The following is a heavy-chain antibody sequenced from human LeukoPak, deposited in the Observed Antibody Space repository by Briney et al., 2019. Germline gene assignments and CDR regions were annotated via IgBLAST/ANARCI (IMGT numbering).Heavy chain of an antibody. J-gene: IGHJ4*02. CDR2: IYYSGST. D-gene: IGHD3-22*01. V-gene: IGHV4-39*07. CDR1: GGSISSSSYY. Sequence: TSETLSLTCTVSGGSISSSSYYWGWIRQPAGKGLEWIGSIYYSGSTYYNPSLKSRVTISVDTSKNQFSLKLSSVTAADTAVYYCARGVSYYDSSGPKSFDYWGQGTLVTVSS. CDR3: ARGVSYYDSSGPKSFDY.